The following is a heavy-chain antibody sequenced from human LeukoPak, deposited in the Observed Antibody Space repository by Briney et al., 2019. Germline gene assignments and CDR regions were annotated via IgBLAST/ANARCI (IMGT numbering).Heavy chain of an antibody. Sequence: PGGSLRLSCAASGFTLSSYGMHWVRQAPGKGLEWVAFIRHDGSNKYYADSVKGRFSISRDNSKNTLYLQMNSLRAEDTAVYYCAKDLGYCSSTSCYPFFDYWGQGTLVTVSS. CDR1: GFTLSSYG. V-gene: IGHV3-30*02. CDR2: IRHDGSNK. J-gene: IGHJ4*02. D-gene: IGHD2-2*01. CDR3: AKDLGYCSSTSCYPFFDY.